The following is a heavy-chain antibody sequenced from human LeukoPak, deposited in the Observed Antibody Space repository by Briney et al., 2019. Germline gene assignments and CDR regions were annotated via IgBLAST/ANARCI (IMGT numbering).Heavy chain of an antibody. Sequence: PSETLSLTCAVSGASITSGGFSWSWIRQPPGRGLEWIGYFFYTGSTYYNPSLKSRVTISVDTSKNQFSLILSSLTAADTAVYYCARGTYTLTTDAFDIWGQGTMVTVSS. J-gene: IGHJ3*02. V-gene: IGHV4-30-4*07. CDR2: FFYTGST. CDR3: ARGTYTLTTDAFDI. D-gene: IGHD2-2*02. CDR1: GASITSGGFS.